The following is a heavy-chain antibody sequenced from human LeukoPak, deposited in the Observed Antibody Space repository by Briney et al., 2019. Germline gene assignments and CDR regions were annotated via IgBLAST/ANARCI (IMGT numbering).Heavy chain of an antibody. CDR1: GGSISSGDYY. CDR2: IYYSGST. CDR3: ARSTVVTHYYYYYMDV. J-gene: IGHJ6*03. D-gene: IGHD4-23*01. Sequence: SQTLSLTCTVSGGSISSGDYYWSWIRQPPGKGLEWIWYIYYSGSTYYNPSLKSRVTRSVDTSKNQFSLKLSSVTAADTAVYYCARSTVVTHYYYYYMDVWGKGTTVTVSS. V-gene: IGHV4-30-4*08.